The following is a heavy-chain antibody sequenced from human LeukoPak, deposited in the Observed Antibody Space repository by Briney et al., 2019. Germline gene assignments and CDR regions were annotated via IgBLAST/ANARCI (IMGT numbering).Heavy chain of an antibody. CDR1: GYTFTSYA. CDR3: ARGTSGFLIRTNWFDP. Sequence: SVKVSCKASGYTFTSYAMNWVRQAPGQGLEWMGGIIPIFGTANYAQKFQGRVTITADESTSTAYMELSSLRSEDTAVYYWARGTSGFLIRTNWFDPWGQGTLVTVSS. V-gene: IGHV1-69*13. J-gene: IGHJ5*02. CDR2: IIPIFGTA. D-gene: IGHD3-10*01.